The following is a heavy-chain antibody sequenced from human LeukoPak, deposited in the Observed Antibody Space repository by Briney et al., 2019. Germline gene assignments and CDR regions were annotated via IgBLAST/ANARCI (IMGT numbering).Heavy chain of an antibody. CDR1: GGSISNYF. CDR3: ARGYSSSWHGDWFDP. Sequence: SETLSLTCTVSGGSISNYFWNWIRQPPGKGLEWIGYFFQSGSAKYNPSLKSRVTLSADTSKNQVSLKLSSVTAADTAVYYCARGYSSSWHGDWFDPWGQGTLVTVSS. J-gene: IGHJ5*02. D-gene: IGHD6-13*01. V-gene: IGHV4-59*08. CDR2: FFQSGSA.